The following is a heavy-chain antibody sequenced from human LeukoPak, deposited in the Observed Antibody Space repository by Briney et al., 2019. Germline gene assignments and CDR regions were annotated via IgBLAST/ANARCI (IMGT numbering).Heavy chain of an antibody. CDR2: IYHTGTT. Sequence: PSETLSLTCTVSGNSISSGYYWGWIRQPPGKGLEWIGIIYHTGTTYYNSSLKSRVTISVDTSKNQFSLKLKSVTAADTAVYYCARGAADRNNYYYYIDVWGNGTTVTVSS. CDR1: GNSISSGYY. V-gene: IGHV4-38-2*02. J-gene: IGHJ6*03. D-gene: IGHD1/OR15-1a*01. CDR3: ARGAADRNNYYYYIDV.